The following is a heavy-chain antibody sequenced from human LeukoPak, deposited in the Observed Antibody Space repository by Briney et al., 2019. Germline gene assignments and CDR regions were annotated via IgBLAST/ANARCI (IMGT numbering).Heavy chain of an antibody. J-gene: IGHJ6*03. D-gene: IGHD3-10*01. Sequence: SVKVSCKASGYTFTSYGISWVRQAPGQGLEWMGWISAYNGNTNYAQKLQGRVTMTTDTSTSTAYMELRSLRSDDTAVYYCARDSFGSGSPVRHYYNYYMDVWGKGTTVIISS. V-gene: IGHV1-18*01. CDR1: GYTFTSYG. CDR2: ISAYNGNT. CDR3: ARDSFGSGSPVRHYYNYYMDV.